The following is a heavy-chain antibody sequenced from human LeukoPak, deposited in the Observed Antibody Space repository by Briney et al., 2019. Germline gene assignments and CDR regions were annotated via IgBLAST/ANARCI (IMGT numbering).Heavy chain of an antibody. J-gene: IGHJ6*02. D-gene: IGHD3-10*01. Sequence: SETLSLTCAVSGYSISSSSWWGWIRQPPGKGLEWIAYHSGTTYYNPSLQSRVTMSVDTSKNQFSLKLSSVAAVDTAVYYCAGSEHRYYYYGMDVWGQGTTVTVSS. CDR2: HSGTT. CDR1: GYSISSSSW. V-gene: IGHV4-28*01. CDR3: AGSEHRYYYYGMDV.